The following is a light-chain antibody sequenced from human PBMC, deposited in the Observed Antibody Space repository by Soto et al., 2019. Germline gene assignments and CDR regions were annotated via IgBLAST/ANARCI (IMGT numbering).Light chain of an antibody. J-gene: IGKJ1*01. CDR3: QQYNSLFKT. CDR2: AAS. V-gene: IGKV1-5*01. CDR1: QSISSW. Sequence: DIQMTQSPSTLSASVGDRVTITCRASQSISSWLAWYQQKPGKDPRLLIFAASSLQSGVPFRFSGSGSGTDFTLTISSLQPEDFATYYCQQYNSLFKTFGQGTKVDI.